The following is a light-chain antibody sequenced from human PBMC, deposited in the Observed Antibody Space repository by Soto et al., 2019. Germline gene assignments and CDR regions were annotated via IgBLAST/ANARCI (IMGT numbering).Light chain of an antibody. CDR3: QHYNSYSEA. V-gene: IGKV1-5*03. J-gene: IGKJ1*01. CDR2: KAS. Sequence: DIQMTQSPSTLSGSVGDRVTIACRASQTISSWLAWYQQKPGKAPKLLIYKASTLKSGVPSRFSGSGSGKEFTLTVSSLKPDDFATYYCQHYNSYSEAFGQGTKVDIK. CDR1: QTISSW.